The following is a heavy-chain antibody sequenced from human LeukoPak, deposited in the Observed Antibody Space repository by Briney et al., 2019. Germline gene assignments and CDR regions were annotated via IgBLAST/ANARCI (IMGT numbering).Heavy chain of an antibody. D-gene: IGHD3-22*01. J-gene: IGHJ3*02. CDR3: ARHDPYYYDSSGDAFDI. CDR2: INHSGST. V-gene: IGHV4-34*01. Sequence: QASETLSLTCAVYGGSFSGYYWSWIRQPPGKGLEWIGEINHSGSTNYNPSLKSRVTISVDTSKNQFSLKPSSVTAADTAVYYCARHDPYYYDSSGDAFDIWGQGTMVTVSS. CDR1: GGSFSGYY.